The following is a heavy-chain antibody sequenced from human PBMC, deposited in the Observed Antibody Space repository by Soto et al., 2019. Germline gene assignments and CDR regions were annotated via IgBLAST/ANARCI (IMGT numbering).Heavy chain of an antibody. J-gene: IGHJ4*02. CDR2: MNPNSGDT. Sequence: QVQLVQSGAEVKKPGASVKVSCKATGYTFTTYDINWVRQAPGQGLEWMGWMNPNSGDTGYAQKFXXRVTMTRDTAISTVYMELSTLTSEDTAVYYCVRGLEWLRNYWGQGTLVTVSS. V-gene: IGHV1-8*01. CDR1: GYTFTTYD. D-gene: IGHD5-12*01. CDR3: VRGLEWLRNY.